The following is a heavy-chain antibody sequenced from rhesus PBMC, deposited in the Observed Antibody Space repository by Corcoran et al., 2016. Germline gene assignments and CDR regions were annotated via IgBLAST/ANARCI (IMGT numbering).Heavy chain of an antibody. CDR2: ISSGRSN. V-gene: IGHV4S14*01. CDR3: ARASNSGSWNSY. CDR1: GYSISSGYY. D-gene: IGHD6-25*01. Sequence: QVQLQESGPGLVKPSETLSLTCAVSGYSISSGYYWGRIRLPPGTGREWIGHISSGRSNYLNPSLKSRVTISTDTSKNQFSLKLSSVTAADTAVYYCARASNSGSWNSYWGQGVLVTVSS. J-gene: IGHJ4*01.